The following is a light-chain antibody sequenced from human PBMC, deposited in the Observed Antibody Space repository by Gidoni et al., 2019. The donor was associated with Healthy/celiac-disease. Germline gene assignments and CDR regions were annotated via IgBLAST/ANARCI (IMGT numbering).Light chain of an antibody. CDR3: QQRSHWMYT. J-gene: IGKJ2*01. V-gene: IGKV3-11*01. Sequence: EIVLTQSPATLSLSPGERATLSCRASQSVSSYLAWYQQKPGQAPRLLSYDASNRATGLPARFSGSGSGTDFTLTISSLEPEDFAVYYCQQRSHWMYTFGQWTKLELK. CDR2: DAS. CDR1: QSVSSY.